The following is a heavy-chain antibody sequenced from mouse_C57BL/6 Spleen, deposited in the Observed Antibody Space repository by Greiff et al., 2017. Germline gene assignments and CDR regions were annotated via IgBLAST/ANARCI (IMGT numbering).Heavy chain of an antibody. J-gene: IGHJ4*01. CDR1: GYAFSSSW. CDR3: ARWDYGSTYAMDY. CDR2: IYPGDGDT. Sequence: LQESGPELVKPGASVKISCKASGYAFSSSWMNWVKQRPGKGLEWIGRIYPGDGDTNYNGKFKGKATLTADKSSSTAYMQLSSLTSEDSAVYFCARWDYGSTYAMDYWGQGTSVTVSS. D-gene: IGHD1-1*01. V-gene: IGHV1-82*01.